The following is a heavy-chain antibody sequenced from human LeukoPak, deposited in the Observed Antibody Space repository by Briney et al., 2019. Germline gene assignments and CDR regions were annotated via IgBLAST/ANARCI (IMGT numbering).Heavy chain of an antibody. J-gene: IGHJ4*02. Sequence: PGGSLRLSCAASRFTFSSYAMSWVRQAPGKGLEWVSAISGSGGSTYYADSVKGRFTISRDNSKNTLYLQMNSLRAEDTAVYYCAKDRRIAVAGTTFDYWGQGTLVTVSS. CDR2: ISGSGGST. CDR1: RFTFSSYA. D-gene: IGHD6-19*01. CDR3: AKDRRIAVAGTTFDY. V-gene: IGHV3-23*01.